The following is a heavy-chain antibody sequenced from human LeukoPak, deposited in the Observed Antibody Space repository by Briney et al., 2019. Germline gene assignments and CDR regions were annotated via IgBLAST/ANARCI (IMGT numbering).Heavy chain of an antibody. V-gene: IGHV4-34*01. CDR3: ARHAGLRAAVSGIRSFDS. Sequence: SETLSLTCAVYGGSFSGYYWSWIRQPPGKGLEWIGEINHSGSTNYNPSLKSRVTISVDTSKNQFSLKLSSVTAADTAVYYCARHAGLRAAVSGIRSFDSWGQGTLVIVSS. CDR2: INHSGST. D-gene: IGHD6-19*01. CDR1: GGSFSGYY. J-gene: IGHJ4*02.